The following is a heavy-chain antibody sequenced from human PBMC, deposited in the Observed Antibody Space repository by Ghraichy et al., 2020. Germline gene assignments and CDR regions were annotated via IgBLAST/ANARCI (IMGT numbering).Heavy chain of an antibody. CDR3: AKVGYSSGWYVDDY. Sequence: LSLTCAASGFTFSSYAMSWVRQAPGKGLEWVSAISGSGGSTYYADSVKGRFTISRDNSKNTLYLQMNSLRAEDTAVYYCAKVGYSSGWYVDDYWGQGTLVTVSS. D-gene: IGHD6-19*01. CDR2: ISGSGGST. J-gene: IGHJ4*02. CDR1: GFTFSSYA. V-gene: IGHV3-23*01.